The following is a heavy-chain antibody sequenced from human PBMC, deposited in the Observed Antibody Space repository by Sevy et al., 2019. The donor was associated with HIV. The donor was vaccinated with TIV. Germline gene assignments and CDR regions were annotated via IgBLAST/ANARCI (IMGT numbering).Heavy chain of an antibody. J-gene: IGHJ4*02. Sequence: SETLSLTCTVSGGXITSLYWNWIRQPPGKGLEWIANIYYXXHINYNPSLKSRVTLSLDTSKNQFSLRLSSVTAADTAMYYCAGENAWGRGYSWGQGTLVTVSS. CDR2: IYYXXHI. D-gene: IGHD1-26*01. CDR3: AGENAWGRGYS. V-gene: IGHV4-59*08. CDR1: GGXITSLY.